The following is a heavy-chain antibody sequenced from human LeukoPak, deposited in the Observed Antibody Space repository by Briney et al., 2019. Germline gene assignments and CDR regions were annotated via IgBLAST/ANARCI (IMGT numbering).Heavy chain of an antibody. CDR2: ISSSGSTI. CDR3: ARVAIAAAGVFDY. Sequence: GGSLRLSCAASGFSFSDYYMSWIRQAPGKGLEWISYISSSGSTIYYADSVKGRFTISRDNAKNSLYLQMNSLRAEDTAVYYCARVAIAAAGVFDYWGQGTLVTVSS. J-gene: IGHJ4*02. D-gene: IGHD6-13*01. V-gene: IGHV3-11*04. CDR1: GFSFSDYY.